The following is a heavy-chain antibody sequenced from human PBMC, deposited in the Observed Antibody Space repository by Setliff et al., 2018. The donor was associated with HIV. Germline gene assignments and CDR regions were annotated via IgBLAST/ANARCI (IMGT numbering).Heavy chain of an antibody. CDR1: GYTFTSYA. Sequence: ASVKVSCKASGYTFTSYAMNWVRQAPEQGLEWMGWSNTNTGNPTYAQGFTGRFVFSLDTSVSTAYLQIRSLKAEDTAVYYCARGTRYNFWNIYYIPHEDFDYWGQGTLVTVSS. CDR3: ARGTRYNFWNIYYIPHEDFDY. CDR2: SNTNTGNP. J-gene: IGHJ4*02. V-gene: IGHV7-4-1*02. D-gene: IGHD3-3*01.